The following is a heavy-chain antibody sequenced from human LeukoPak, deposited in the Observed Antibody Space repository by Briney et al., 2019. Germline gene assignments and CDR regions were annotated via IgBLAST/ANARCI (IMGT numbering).Heavy chain of an antibody. Sequence: GGSLRLSCAASGFTFSSYAMRWVRQAPGKGLEWVSAISGSGGNTYYADSVKGRFTISRDNSKNTLYLHMNSLRAEDTAVYYCAKRSGSYYYFDYWGQGTLVTVSS. V-gene: IGHV3-23*01. D-gene: IGHD1-26*01. J-gene: IGHJ4*02. CDR1: GFTFSSYA. CDR2: ISGSGGNT. CDR3: AKRSGSYYYFDY.